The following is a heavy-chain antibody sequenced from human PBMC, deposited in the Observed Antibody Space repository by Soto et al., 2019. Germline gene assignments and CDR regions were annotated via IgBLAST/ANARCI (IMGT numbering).Heavy chain of an antibody. CDR1: GFTFSSYS. J-gene: IGHJ4*02. Sequence: GGSLRLSCAASGFTFSSYSMNWVRQAPGKGLEWVSSISSSSSYIYYADSVKGRFTISRDNAKNSLYLQMNSLRAEDTAVYYCAREEGYCSSTSCYDAYYFDYWGQGTLVTV. CDR3: AREEGYCSSTSCYDAYYFDY. D-gene: IGHD2-2*01. V-gene: IGHV3-21*01. CDR2: ISSSSSYI.